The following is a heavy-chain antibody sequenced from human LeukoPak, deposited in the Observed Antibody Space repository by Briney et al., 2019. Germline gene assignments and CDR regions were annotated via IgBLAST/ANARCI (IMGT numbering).Heavy chain of an antibody. CDR3: SRGGAWGDREVDY. V-gene: IGHV1-2*02. Sequence: ASVKVSCKAAAYTFISYYMHWVRQAPGQGLEWMGWINPKSGGTNYAQKFQGRVTMTRDTSISTAYMDLRWLTSDDTAVYYFSRGGAWGDREVDYWGQGSLVTVSS. J-gene: IGHJ4*02. D-gene: IGHD3-16*01. CDR1: AYTFISYY. CDR2: INPKSGGT.